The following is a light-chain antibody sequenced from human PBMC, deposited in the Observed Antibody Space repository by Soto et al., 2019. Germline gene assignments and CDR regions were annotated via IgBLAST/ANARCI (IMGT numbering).Light chain of an antibody. J-gene: IGLJ7*01. CDR3: CSYAGGSTWV. Sequence: QSALTQPASVSGSPGQSITISCTGTSSDVGTYDLVSWYHQHPGKAPKLMIYEGSKRPSGVSNRFSGSKSGNTASLTISGLQAEDEADYYCCSYAGGSTWVFGGGTQLTVL. CDR2: EGS. CDR1: SSDVGTYDL. V-gene: IGLV2-23*01.